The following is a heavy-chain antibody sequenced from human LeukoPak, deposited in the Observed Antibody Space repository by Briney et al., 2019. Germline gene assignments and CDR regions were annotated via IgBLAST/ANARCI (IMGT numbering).Heavy chain of an antibody. CDR2: IKQDGSEK. CDR3: AITADYYDSSGPPQGFDP. J-gene: IGHJ5*02. D-gene: IGHD3-22*01. CDR1: GFTFSSYW. V-gene: IGHV3-7*01. Sequence: GGSLRLSCAASGFTFSSYWMSWVRQAPGKGLEWVANIKQDGSEKYYVDSVKGRFTISRDNAKNSLYLQMNSLRAEDTAVYYCAITADYYDSSGPPQGFDPWGQGTLVTVSS.